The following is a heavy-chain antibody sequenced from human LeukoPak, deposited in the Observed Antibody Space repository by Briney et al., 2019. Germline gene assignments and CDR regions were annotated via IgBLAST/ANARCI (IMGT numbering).Heavy chain of an antibody. CDR1: GGSISSYY. D-gene: IGHD3-10*01. Sequence: AETLSLTCTVSGGSISSYYWSWIRQPPGKGLEWIGYIYYSGSTNYNPSLKSRVIISVDTSKNQFSLKLSSVTVADTAVYYCASSPPMVRGVSAFDIWGQGTMVTVSS. CDR2: IYYSGST. V-gene: IGHV4-59*01. J-gene: IGHJ3*02. CDR3: ASSPPMVRGVSAFDI.